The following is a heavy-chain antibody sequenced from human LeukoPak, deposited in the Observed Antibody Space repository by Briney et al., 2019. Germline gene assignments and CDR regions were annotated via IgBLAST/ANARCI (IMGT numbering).Heavy chain of an antibody. CDR1: GVSISSADYY. CDR2: IYYSGNT. V-gene: IGHV4-30-4*08. J-gene: IGHJ4*02. D-gene: IGHD3-3*01. Sequence: SQTLSLTCTVSGVSISSADYYWSWIPPPPGKGLEWIGYIYYSGNTYYNPSLKSRATISVDTSKNQFSLKLSSVTAADTAVYYCARDSEFWSGYYYFDYWGQGTLVTVSS. CDR3: ARDSEFWSGYYYFDY.